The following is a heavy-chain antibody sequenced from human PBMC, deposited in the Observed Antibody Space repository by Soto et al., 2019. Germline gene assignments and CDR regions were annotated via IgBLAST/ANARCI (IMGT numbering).Heavy chain of an antibody. V-gene: IGHV1-69*05. J-gene: IGHJ4*02. CDR3: ASGIQLWLRRINNGYSG. CDR1: GGTFSTYA. CDR2: IIPMFGTA. Sequence: QVQLVQSGAEVKKPESSVKVSCKAPGGTFSTYAISWVRQAPGQGLEWMGGIIPMFGTANYAQRFQDRVTXTXXESTNTVYMALSSLRSEATAVYFCASGIQLWLRRINNGYSGWGQGTLVTVSS. D-gene: IGHD5-18*01.